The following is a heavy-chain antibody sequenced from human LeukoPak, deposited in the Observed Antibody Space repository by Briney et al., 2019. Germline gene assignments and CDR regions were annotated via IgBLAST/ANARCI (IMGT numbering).Heavy chain of an antibody. Sequence: GGSLRLSCAASGFTFSSYSMNWVRQAPGKGLEWVSSISSSSSYIYYADSVKGRFTISRVNANNSLYLQMNSLRAKDTAVYYCAREWELLDDAFDIWGQGTMVTVSS. CDR3: AREWELLDDAFDI. J-gene: IGHJ3*02. CDR2: ISSSSSYI. D-gene: IGHD1-26*01. CDR1: GFTFSSYS. V-gene: IGHV3-21*01.